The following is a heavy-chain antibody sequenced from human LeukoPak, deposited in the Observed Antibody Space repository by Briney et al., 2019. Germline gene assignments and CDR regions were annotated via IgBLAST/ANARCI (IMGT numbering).Heavy chain of an antibody. CDR1: GYTFTSYA. Sequence: ASVKVSCTASGYTFTSYAMHWVRQAPGQRLEWMGWINAGNGNTKYSQEFQGRVTITRDTSASIAYMELSSLRSEDMAVYYCARRYSSGWYDYWGQGTLVTVSS. CDR2: INAGNGNT. J-gene: IGHJ4*02. V-gene: IGHV1-3*03. CDR3: ARRYSSGWYDY. D-gene: IGHD6-19*01.